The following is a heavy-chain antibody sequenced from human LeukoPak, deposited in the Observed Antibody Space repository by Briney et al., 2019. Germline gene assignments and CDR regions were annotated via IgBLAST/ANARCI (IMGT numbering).Heavy chain of an antibody. V-gene: IGHV4-34*01. CDR1: GGSFSGYY. Sequence: KSSETLSLTCAVYGGSFSGYYWSWIRQPPGKGLEWIGEINHSGSTNYNPSLKSRVTISVDTSKNQFSLKLSSVTAAHTAVYYCARVESMYSFDYWGQGTLVTVSS. J-gene: IGHJ4*02. CDR2: INHSGST. CDR3: ARVESMYSFDY. D-gene: IGHD1-1*01.